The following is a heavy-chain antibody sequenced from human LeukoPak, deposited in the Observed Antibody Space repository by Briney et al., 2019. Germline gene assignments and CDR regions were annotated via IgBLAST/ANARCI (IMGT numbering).Heavy chain of an antibody. Sequence: GASVKVSCKASGYTFTSYAISWVRQAPGQGLEWMGGIIPIFGTANYAQKFQGRVTITADESTSTAYMELSSLRSEDTAVYYCATGAAAGKFYYYMDVWGKGTTVTVSS. CDR1: GYTFTSYA. CDR2: IIPIFGTA. V-gene: IGHV1-69*13. CDR3: ATGAAAGKFYYYMDV. D-gene: IGHD6-13*01. J-gene: IGHJ6*03.